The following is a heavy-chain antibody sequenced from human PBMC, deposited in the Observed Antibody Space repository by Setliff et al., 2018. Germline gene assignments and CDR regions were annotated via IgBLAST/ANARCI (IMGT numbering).Heavy chain of an antibody. V-gene: IGHV4-59*08. CDR2: IYYSGST. J-gene: IGHJ6*03. CDR3: ARMSGFQYMDV. CDR1: GFTVSSNY. Sequence: PGGSLRLSCAASGFTVSSNYMSWVRQPPGKGLEWIGSIYYSGSTYYNPSLKGRATLAIDASKRQFSLKLTSVTAADTAVYYCARMSGFQYMDVWGKGTTVTVSS. D-gene: IGHD3-3*01.